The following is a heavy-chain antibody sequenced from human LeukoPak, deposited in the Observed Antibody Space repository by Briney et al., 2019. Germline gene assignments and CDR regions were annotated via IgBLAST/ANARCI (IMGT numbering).Heavy chain of an antibody. CDR2: IRSTGSTI. D-gene: IGHD6-19*01. Sequence: GGSLRLSCAASGFTFSDYYMSWIRQAPGKGLEWVSYIRSTGSTIYYADSVKGRFTISRDNAKNSLYLQMNSLRAEDTAVYYCARDLREAVAGTYYYYYYMDVWGKGTTVTVSS. CDR1: GFTFSDYY. CDR3: ARDLREAVAGTYYYYYYMDV. V-gene: IGHV3-11*04. J-gene: IGHJ6*03.